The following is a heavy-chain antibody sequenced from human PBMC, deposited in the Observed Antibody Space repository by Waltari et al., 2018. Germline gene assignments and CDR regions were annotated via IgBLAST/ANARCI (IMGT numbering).Heavy chain of an antibody. V-gene: IGHV1-69*09. J-gene: IGHJ6*02. D-gene: IGHD3-10*01. CDR1: GGTFSRYT. CDR2: IIPILGIA. CDR3: ARGPPDIEYYYNDYYGMDV. Sequence: QVQLVQAGAAVKKPGASVKVSCKASGGTFSRYTTREMRPAHDQGIEWMGRIIPILGIANYAQKFQGRVTITADKSTSTAYMELSRLRSDDTAVYYCARGPPDIEYYYNDYYGMDVWGQGTTVTVSS.